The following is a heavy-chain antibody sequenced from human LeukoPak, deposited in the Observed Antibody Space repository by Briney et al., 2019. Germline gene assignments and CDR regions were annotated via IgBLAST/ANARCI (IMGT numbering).Heavy chain of an antibody. CDR1: GFTVSDYY. Sequence: GGSLRLSCAASGFTVSDYYMSWIRQAPGKGLEWVSYISSSGGTIYYADSVKGRFTISRDNAKNSLYLQMNSLRAEDTAVYYCARDPSVTTVTTPGYWGQGTLVTVSS. V-gene: IGHV3-11*01. J-gene: IGHJ4*02. CDR2: ISSSGGTI. D-gene: IGHD4-17*01. CDR3: ARDPSVTTVTTPGY.